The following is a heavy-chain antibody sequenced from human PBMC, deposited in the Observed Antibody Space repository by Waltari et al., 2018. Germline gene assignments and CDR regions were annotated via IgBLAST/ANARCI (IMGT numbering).Heavy chain of an antibody. J-gene: IGHJ4*02. CDR3: ARDAQWLAGVDY. CDR1: GGSISSSNYY. V-gene: IGHV4-39*07. CDR2: IYYSGST. Sequence: QLQLQESGPGLVKPSETLSLTCTVSGGSISSSNYYWGWIRQPPGKGLEWIGSIYYSGSTDYNPSLNSRVTISVDTSKNQFSLNLSSVTAADTAVYYCARDAQWLAGVDYWGQGTLVTVSS. D-gene: IGHD6-19*01.